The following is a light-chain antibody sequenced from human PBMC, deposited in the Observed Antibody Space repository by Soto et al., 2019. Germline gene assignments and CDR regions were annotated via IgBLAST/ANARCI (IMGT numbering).Light chain of an antibody. J-gene: IGLJ1*01. Sequence: QSVLTQPPSASGSPGQSVTISCTGSSSDVGNYNYVSWYQQHPGKAPKLMIQEVTKRPSWVPDRFSGSKSGNTASLTVSGLQAEDEADYYCSSYAGNNIFVFGTGTKVTVL. CDR3: SSYAGNNIFV. CDR2: EVT. CDR1: SSDVGNYNY. V-gene: IGLV2-8*01.